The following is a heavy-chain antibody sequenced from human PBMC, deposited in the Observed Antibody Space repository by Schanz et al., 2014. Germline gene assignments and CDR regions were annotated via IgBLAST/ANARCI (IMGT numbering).Heavy chain of an antibody. D-gene: IGHD3-22*01. CDR2: IWSDGSGK. CDR3: AKDPSHGDYDYYFDY. CDR1: GFTFSSYG. V-gene: IGHV3-33*06. Sequence: QVQLVESGGGVVQFGRSLRLSCVASGFTFSSYGMHWVRQAPGKGLEWVAVIWSDGSGKYYADSVKGRFTISRDSPKNTLYLQMNSLRAEDTAVYYCAKDPSHGDYDYYFDYWGQGTLVTVSS. J-gene: IGHJ4*02.